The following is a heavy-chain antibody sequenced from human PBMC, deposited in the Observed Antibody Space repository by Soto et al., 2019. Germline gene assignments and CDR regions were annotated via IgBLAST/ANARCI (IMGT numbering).Heavy chain of an antibody. CDR1: GGTFSSYT. CDR3: ARELTAGFGGSV. D-gene: IGHD3-10*01. V-gene: IGHV1-69*08. CDR2: IIPILGIA. Sequence: QVQLVQSGAEVKKPGSSVKVSCKASGGTFSSYTISWVRQAPGQGLEWMGRIIPILGIANYAQKFQGRVXIXAXXSTSTAYMELSSLRSEDTAVYYCARELTAGFGGSVWGQGTLVTVSS. J-gene: IGHJ4*02.